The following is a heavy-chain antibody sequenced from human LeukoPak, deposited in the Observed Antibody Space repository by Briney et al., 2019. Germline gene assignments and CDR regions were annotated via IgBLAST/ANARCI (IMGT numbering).Heavy chain of an antibody. D-gene: IGHD1-1*01. J-gene: IGHJ4*02. CDR3: VRDETLWTLDW. CDR1: GFTFSGHW. Sequence: PRGSLRLSCTASGFTFSGHWIHWVRQAPGMGLVWVSRINERGTDSMYAESVKGRFTISRDNAKNRVYLQMNSLRAEDTAIYYCVRDETLWTLDWWGQGTLFSVSS. CDR2: INERGTDS. V-gene: IGHV3-74*03.